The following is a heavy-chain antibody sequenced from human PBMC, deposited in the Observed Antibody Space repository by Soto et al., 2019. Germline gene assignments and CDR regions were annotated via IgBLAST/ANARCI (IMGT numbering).Heavy chain of an antibody. Sequence: ASVKVSCKASGYTFTSYGISWVRQAPGQGLEWMGWISAYNGNTNYAQKLQGRVTMTTDTSTSTAYMELRSLRSDDTAVYYCARGHFSYDSSGYYSDYWGQGTLVTVSS. D-gene: IGHD3-22*01. V-gene: IGHV1-18*01. CDR2: ISAYNGNT. CDR1: GYTFTSYG. J-gene: IGHJ4*02. CDR3: ARGHFSYDSSGYYSDY.